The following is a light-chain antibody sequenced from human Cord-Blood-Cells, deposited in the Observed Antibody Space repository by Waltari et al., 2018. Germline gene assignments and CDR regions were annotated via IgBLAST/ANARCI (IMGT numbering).Light chain of an antibody. V-gene: IGKV3-15*01. Sequence: EIVMTQSPATLSVSPGERATLSCRASQSVSSNLAWYQQKPGQAPRLLIYGASTRTTGIPARFSCSGSGTEFTLTISSLQYEDFAVYYCQQYNNWPPFTFGPGTKVDIK. J-gene: IGKJ3*01. CDR1: QSVSSN. CDR3: QQYNNWPPFT. CDR2: GAS.